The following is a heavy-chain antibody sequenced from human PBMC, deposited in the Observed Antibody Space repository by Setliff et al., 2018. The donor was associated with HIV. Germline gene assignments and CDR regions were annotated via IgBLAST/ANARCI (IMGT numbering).Heavy chain of an antibody. CDR1: GFSFSDYY. CDR3: ARVVYDFWSGYFSGYYYGMDV. CDR2: ISTSGTTV. Sequence: GGSLRLSCAASGFSFSDYYMSWIRQAPGKGLEWVSYISTSGTTVHYADSVKGRFTISRDNTKNSRFLQMDSLSAEDTAVYYCARVVYDFWSGYFSGYYYGMDVWGQGTTVTVSS. J-gene: IGHJ6*02. D-gene: IGHD3-3*01. V-gene: IGHV3-11*04.